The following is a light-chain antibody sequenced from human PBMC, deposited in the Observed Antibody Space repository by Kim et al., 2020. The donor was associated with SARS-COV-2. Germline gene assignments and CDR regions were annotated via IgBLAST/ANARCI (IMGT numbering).Light chain of an antibody. J-gene: IGKJ1*01. CDR2: KAS. CDR1: QSISTH. V-gene: IGKV1-5*03. Sequence: DIQMTQSPSILSASVGDRVTISCRASQSISTHLAWYQQRPGKAPNLLIYKASSLKSGVPSRFSGSGSGTEFSLTISSLQPDDFGSYYCQQYSEYRWTFGQGTKVEI. CDR3: QQYSEYRWT.